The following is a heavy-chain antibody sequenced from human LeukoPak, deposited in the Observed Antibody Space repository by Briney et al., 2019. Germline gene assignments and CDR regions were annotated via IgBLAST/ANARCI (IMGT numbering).Heavy chain of an antibody. CDR1: GFTFSSYG. Sequence: GGSLRLSCAASGFTFSSYGMHWVRQAPGKGLEWVAFIRYDGSNKYYADSVKGRFTISRDNSKNTLYLQMNSLRAEDTAVYYCARYDSTGPLPDYWGQGTLVTVSS. D-gene: IGHD2-8*02. CDR3: ARYDSTGPLPDY. J-gene: IGHJ4*02. V-gene: IGHV3-30*02. CDR2: IRYDGSNK.